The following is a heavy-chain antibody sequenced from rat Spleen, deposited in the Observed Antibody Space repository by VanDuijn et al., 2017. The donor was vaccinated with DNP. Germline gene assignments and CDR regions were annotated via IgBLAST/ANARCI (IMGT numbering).Heavy chain of an antibody. D-gene: IGHD1-7*01. Sequence: EVQLVESGGGLVQPGRSLKLSCAASGFTFSDYNMAWVRQAPKKGLEWVATISTGGGNTYYRDSVKGRFTISRDNAKNTQYLQMDSLRSEDTATYYCARHRVKTTGRGAPGDYAMDAWGQGTSVTVSS. CDR1: GFTFSDYN. CDR3: ARHRVKTTGRGAPGDYAMDA. CDR2: ISTGGGNT. J-gene: IGHJ4*01. V-gene: IGHV5S13*01.